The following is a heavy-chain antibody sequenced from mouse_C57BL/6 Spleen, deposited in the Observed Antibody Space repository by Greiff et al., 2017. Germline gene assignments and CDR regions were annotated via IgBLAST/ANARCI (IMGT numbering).Heavy chain of an antibody. V-gene: IGHV1-82*01. CDR2: IYPGDGDT. D-gene: IGHD3-2*02. J-gene: IGHJ2*01. CDR3: AGDSSGYGY. Sequence: VQLQQSGPELVKPGASVKISCKASGYAFSSSWMNWVKQRPGKGLEWIGLIYPGDGDTNYNEKFKGKATLTADKSSSTAYMQLSSLTSEDSAVYFCAGDSSGYGYWGQGTTLTVSS. CDR1: GYAFSSSW.